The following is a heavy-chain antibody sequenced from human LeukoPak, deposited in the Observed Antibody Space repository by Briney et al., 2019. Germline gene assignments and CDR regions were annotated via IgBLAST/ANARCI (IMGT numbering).Heavy chain of an antibody. CDR2: INHSGSN. Sequence: SETLSLTCAVYGGSSSGYYWSWIRQPPGKGLDWIGEINHSGSNNYNPSLKSRVTISVDTSKNQFSLKLSSVTAADTAVYYCAGYASSGRRDAFDIWGQGTMVTVSS. CDR3: AGYASSGRRDAFDI. CDR1: GGSSSGYY. V-gene: IGHV4-34*01. D-gene: IGHD3-22*01. J-gene: IGHJ3*02.